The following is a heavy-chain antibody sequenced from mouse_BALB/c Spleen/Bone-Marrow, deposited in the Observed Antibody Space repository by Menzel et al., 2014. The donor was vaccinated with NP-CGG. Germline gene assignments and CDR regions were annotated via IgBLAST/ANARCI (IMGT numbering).Heavy chain of an antibody. CDR1: GYTFTSYW. J-gene: IGHJ2*01. CDR2: INPSNGRT. Sequence: QVHVKQSGAELVKPGASVKLSCKASGYTFTSYWMHWVKQRPGQGLEWIGEINPSNGRTNYNEKFKSKATLTVDKSSSTAYVQLSSLTSEDSAVYYCARWGFDYWGQGTTLTVSS. CDR3: ARWGFDY. V-gene: IGHV1S81*02.